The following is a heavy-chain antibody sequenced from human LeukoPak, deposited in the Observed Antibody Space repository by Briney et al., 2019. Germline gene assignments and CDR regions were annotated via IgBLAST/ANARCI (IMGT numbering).Heavy chain of an antibody. CDR3: ARLRTRDGYNYIDY. CDR2: IYYSGST. V-gene: IGHV4-59*08. J-gene: IGHJ4*02. CDR1: YY. D-gene: IGHD5-24*01. Sequence: YYGXWXRQPPGKGLEWIGYIYYSGSTNYNPSLKSRVTISVDTSKNQFSLKPSSVTAADAAVYYCARLRTRDGYNYIDYWGQGTLVTVSS.